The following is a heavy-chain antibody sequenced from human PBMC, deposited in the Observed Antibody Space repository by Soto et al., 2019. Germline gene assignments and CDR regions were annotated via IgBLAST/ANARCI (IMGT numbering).Heavy chain of an antibody. V-gene: IGHV3-64*01. Sequence: EVQLVESGGGLVQPGGSLRLSCAASGFTFSSYAMHWVRQAPGKGLEYGSAISSNGGSTYYANSVKGRFTISRDNSKNTLYLQMGSLRAEDMAVYYCARDAGISRDYGLTFWLGAFDIWGQGTMVTVSS. CDR1: GFTFSSYA. CDR2: ISSNGGST. J-gene: IGHJ3*02. D-gene: IGHD4-17*01. CDR3: ARDAGISRDYGLTFWLGAFDI.